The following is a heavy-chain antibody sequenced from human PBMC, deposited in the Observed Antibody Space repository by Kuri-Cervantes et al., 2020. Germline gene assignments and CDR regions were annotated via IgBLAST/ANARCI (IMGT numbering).Heavy chain of an antibody. D-gene: IGHD6-19*01. J-gene: IGHJ5*02. Sequence: ASVKVSCKASGYTFTSYAMHWVRQAPGQRLEWMGWINAGNGNTKYSQKFQGRVTMTRNTSISTAYMELSSLRSEDTAVYYCARDSSGWYGWFDPWGQGTLVTVSS. CDR2: INAGNGNT. V-gene: IGHV1-3*01. CDR1: GYTFTSYA. CDR3: ARDSSGWYGWFDP.